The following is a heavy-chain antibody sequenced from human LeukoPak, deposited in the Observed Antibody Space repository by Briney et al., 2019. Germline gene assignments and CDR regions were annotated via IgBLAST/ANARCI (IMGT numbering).Heavy chain of an antibody. CDR3: AINRGYSYGYVWFEP. V-gene: IGHV1-18*04. CDR1: GYTFTSYG. Sequence: ASVKVSCKASGYTFTSYGISWVRQAPGQGLEWMGWISAYNGNTNYAQKLQGRVTMTTDTSTSTAYMELRSLRSDDTAVYYCAINRGYSYGYVWFEPWGQGTLVTVSS. CDR2: ISAYNGNT. J-gene: IGHJ5*02. D-gene: IGHD5-18*01.